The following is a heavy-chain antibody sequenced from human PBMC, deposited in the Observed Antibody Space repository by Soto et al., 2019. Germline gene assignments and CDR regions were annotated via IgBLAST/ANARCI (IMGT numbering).Heavy chain of an antibody. CDR1: GFTFDDYA. D-gene: IGHD3-10*01. CDR3: AKAAYMVRGVIFPSGWFDP. V-gene: IGHV3-9*01. J-gene: IGHJ5*02. CDR2: ISWNSGSI. Sequence: EVQLVESGGGLVQPGRSLRLSCAASGFTFDDYAMHWVRQAPGKGLEWVSGISWNSGSIGYADSVKGRFTISRDNAKNSLYLQMNSLRAEATALYYCAKAAYMVRGVIFPSGWFDPWGQGTLVTVSS.